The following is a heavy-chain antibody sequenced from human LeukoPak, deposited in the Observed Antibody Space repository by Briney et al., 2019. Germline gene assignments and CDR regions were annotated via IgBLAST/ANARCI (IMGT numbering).Heavy chain of an antibody. J-gene: IGHJ6*02. CDR2: ISAYNSNT. V-gene: IGHV1-18*01. D-gene: IGHD2-2*01. CDR3: ARDLVDYQLLCVIDYYGMDV. CDR1: GYTFTSYG. Sequence: ASVKVSCKASGYTFTSYGITWVRQAPGQGLEWMGWISAYNSNTNYAQKLRGRVTMTTDTSTSTAYMELRSLRSDDTAVYYCARDLVDYQLLCVIDYYGMDVWGQGTTVTVSS.